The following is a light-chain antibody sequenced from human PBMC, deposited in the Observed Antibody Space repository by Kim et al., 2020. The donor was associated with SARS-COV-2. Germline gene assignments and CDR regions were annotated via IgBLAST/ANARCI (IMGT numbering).Light chain of an antibody. CDR1: QSVSSSY. CDR3: QQYGSSRWT. J-gene: IGKJ1*01. V-gene: IGKV3-20*01. CDR2: GAS. Sequence: EIVLTQSPGTLSLSPGESATLSCRASQSVSSSYLAWYQQKPGQAPRLLIYGASSRATGIPDRFSGSGSGTDFTLIISRLEPEDFAVYYCQQYGSSRWTFGQGTKVDIK.